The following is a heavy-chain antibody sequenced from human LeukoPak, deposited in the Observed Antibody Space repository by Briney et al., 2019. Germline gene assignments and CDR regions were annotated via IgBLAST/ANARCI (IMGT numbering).Heavy chain of an antibody. CDR2: INHSGST. Sequence: SETLSLTCAVYGGSFSGYYWSWIRQPPGKGLEWIGEINHSGSTNYNPSLKSRVTISVDTSKNQFSLKLSSVTAADTAVYYCARQGAAGTSYGSVYYYGMDVWGQGTTVTVSS. J-gene: IGHJ6*02. D-gene: IGHD6-13*01. CDR1: GGSFSGYY. CDR3: ARQGAAGTSYGSVYYYGMDV. V-gene: IGHV4-34*01.